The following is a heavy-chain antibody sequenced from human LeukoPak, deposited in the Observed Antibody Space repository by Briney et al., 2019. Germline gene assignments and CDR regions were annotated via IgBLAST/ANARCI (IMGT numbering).Heavy chain of an antibody. J-gene: IGHJ4*02. CDR1: GFAVNTYD. V-gene: IGHV3-48*01. Sequence: GGSLRLSCAASGFAVNTYDMHWVRQAPGEGPEWIAYFGISGTIYYADSVRGRFTISRDSAMNSLFLQMNSLRVDDTAIYYCARYGFYPCWDQGTPVTVSS. CDR3: ARYGFYPC. CDR2: FGISGTI. D-gene: IGHD2/OR15-2a*01.